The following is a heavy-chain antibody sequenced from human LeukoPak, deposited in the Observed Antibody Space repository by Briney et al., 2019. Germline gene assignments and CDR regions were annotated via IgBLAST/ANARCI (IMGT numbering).Heavy chain of an antibody. CDR3: ARDMSSGLLEWLYPPDTFDI. D-gene: IGHD3-3*01. J-gene: IGHJ3*02. CDR1: GFTFSSYA. Sequence: GGSLRLSCAASGFTFSSYAMSWVRQAPGKGLVWFSRINTDGSSTTYGDSVKGRFTISRDNAKNMLYLQMNSLRAEDTAVYYCARDMSSGLLEWLYPPDTFDIWGQGTMVTVSS. CDR2: INTDGSST. V-gene: IGHV3-74*01.